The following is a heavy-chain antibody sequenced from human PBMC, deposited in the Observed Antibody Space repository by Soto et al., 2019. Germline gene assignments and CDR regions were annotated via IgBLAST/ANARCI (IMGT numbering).Heavy chain of an antibody. CDR3: TRVGYSSSWNPYYFDY. CDR1: GFTLTKAS. D-gene: IGHD6-13*01. V-gene: IGHV3-15*01. J-gene: IGHJ4*02. CDR2: IKSNADGGAT. Sequence: PGGSLRLSCAASGFTLTKASMSWVRQAPGKGLEWVGHIKSNADGGATDYAAPVKGRFTVSRDDSKSIAYLQMNSLKTEDAAVYYCTRVGYSSSWNPYYFDYWGQGTLVTVSS.